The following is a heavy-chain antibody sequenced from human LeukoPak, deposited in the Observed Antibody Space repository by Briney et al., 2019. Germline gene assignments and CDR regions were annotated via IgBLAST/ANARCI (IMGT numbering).Heavy chain of an antibody. J-gene: IGHJ3*02. CDR2: IYYSGST. CDR3: ARVRKYYDFWSGNDAFDI. V-gene: IGHV4-59*12. CDR1: GGAISSYY. Sequence: SETLSLTCTISGGAISSYYWSWIRQPPGKGLEWIGYIYYSGSTNYHPSLKSRVTMSVDTSKNQFSLKLSSVTAADTAVYYCARVRKYYDFWSGNDAFDIWGQGTMVTVSS. D-gene: IGHD3-3*01.